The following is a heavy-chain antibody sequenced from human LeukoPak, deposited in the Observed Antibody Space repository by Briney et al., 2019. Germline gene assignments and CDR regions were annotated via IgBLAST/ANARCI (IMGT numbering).Heavy chain of an antibody. J-gene: IGHJ4*02. CDR2: IIPIFGTA. V-gene: IGHV1-69*13. CDR1: GGTFSSYA. CDR3: ARDRLEGRSLMY. D-gene: IGHD3-10*01. Sequence: SVKVSCKASGGTFSSYAISWVRQAPGQGLEWMGGIIPIFGTANYAQKFQGRVTITADESTSTAYMELSSLRSEDTAVYYCARDRLEGRSLMYWGQGTLVTVSS.